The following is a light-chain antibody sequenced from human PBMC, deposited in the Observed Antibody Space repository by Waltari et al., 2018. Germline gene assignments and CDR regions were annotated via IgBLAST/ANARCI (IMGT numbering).Light chain of an antibody. CDR3: LVYYADTWV. V-gene: IGLV7-43*01. CDR2: FAS. CDR1: TGAVTRGYY. J-gene: IGLJ3*02. Sequence: QTVVTQESSLTVSPGGTVTLTCASSTGAVTRGYYANWFQQKPGQAPRALIYFASNKHSWTPARFSGYLLGGKAALTLSGVQPEDEADYYCLVYYADTWVFGGGTKLTVL.